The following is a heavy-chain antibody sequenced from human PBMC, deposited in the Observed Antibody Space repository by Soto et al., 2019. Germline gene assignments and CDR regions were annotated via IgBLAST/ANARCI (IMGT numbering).Heavy chain of an antibody. CDR3: AKEGPGGGRHFYYGMDV. J-gene: IGHJ6*02. Sequence: QMQLMQSGGGVVQAGTSLRLSCVASGFTFSSYGFHWVRQRPGKGLEWVAVISNDGQNEYYRESVKGRFSVSRERAGAVYLQMNSRRVEETAVYYCAKEGPGGGRHFYYGMDVWGQGTTVTVSS. CDR1: GFTFSSYG. V-gene: IGHV3-30*18. D-gene: IGHD1-26*01. CDR2: ISNDGQNE.